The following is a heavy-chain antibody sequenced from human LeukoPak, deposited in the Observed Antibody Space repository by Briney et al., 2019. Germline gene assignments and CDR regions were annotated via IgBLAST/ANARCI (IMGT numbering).Heavy chain of an antibody. CDR2: TIPIFGTA. Sequence: ASVKVSCKASGGTFNSYAINWVRQAPGQGLEWMGGTIPIFGTANYAQKFQGRVAITTDASTSTAYMELSSLRSEDTAVYYCARVFARSGEIGGSYYYYWGQGTLVTVSS. J-gene: IGHJ4*02. CDR1: GGTFNSYA. V-gene: IGHV1-69*05. D-gene: IGHD1-26*01. CDR3: ARVFARSGEIGGSYYYY.